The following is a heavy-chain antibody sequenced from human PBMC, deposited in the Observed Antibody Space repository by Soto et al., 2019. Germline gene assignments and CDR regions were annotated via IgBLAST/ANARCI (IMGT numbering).Heavy chain of an antibody. CDR2: ISAYNGNT. Sequence: ASVKVSCKASGYTFTSYGISWVRQAPGQGLEWMGWISAYNGNTNYAQKLQGRVTMTTDTSTSTAYMELRSLRSDDTAVYYCARDGHSSSWTANDAFDIWGQGTMVTVSS. J-gene: IGHJ3*02. CDR3: ARDGHSSSWTANDAFDI. CDR1: GYTFTSYG. V-gene: IGHV1-18*04. D-gene: IGHD6-13*01.